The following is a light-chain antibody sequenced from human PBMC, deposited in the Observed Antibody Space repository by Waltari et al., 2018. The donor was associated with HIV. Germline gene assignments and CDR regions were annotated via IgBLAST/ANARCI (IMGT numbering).Light chain of an antibody. J-gene: IGLJ2*01. CDR3: QSYDSSLSGSL. V-gene: IGLV1-40*01. Sequence: QFVPTQSPSVSGDARQSVTISCTGCSSHIGACYDVHWYQQLPGTAPKLRIYGNSNRPSGVPDRFSGSKSGTSASLAITGLQAEDEADYYCQSYDSSLSGSLFGGGTKLTVL. CDR1: SSHIGACYD. CDR2: GNS.